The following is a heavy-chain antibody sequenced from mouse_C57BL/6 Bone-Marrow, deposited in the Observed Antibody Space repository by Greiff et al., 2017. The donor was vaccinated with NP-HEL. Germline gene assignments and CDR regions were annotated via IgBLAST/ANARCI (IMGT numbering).Heavy chain of an antibody. V-gene: IGHV3-8*01. D-gene: IGHD1-1*01. CDR2: ISYSGST. CDR1: GYSITSDY. J-gene: IGHJ1*03. Sequence: DVHLVESGPGLAKPSQTLSLTCSVTGYSITSDYWNWIRKFPGNKLAYMGYISYSGSTYYNPSLKSRISITRDTSKNQYYLQLNSVTTEDTATYYCARSYYGSSYRYFDVWGTGTTVTVSS. CDR3: ARSYYGSSYRYFDV.